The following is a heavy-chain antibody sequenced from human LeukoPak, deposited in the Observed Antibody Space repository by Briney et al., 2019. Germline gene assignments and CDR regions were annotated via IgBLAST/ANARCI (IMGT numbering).Heavy chain of an antibody. CDR2: IYYSGST. CDR1: GGSISSSSYY. V-gene: IGHV4-39*07. Sequence: PSETLSLTCTVSGGSISSSSYYWGWIRQPPGKGLEWIGSIYYSGSTYYNPSLKSRVTISVDTSKNQFSLKLSSVTAADTAVYYCAREGYSYGYLGAFDIWGQGTMVTVSS. CDR3: AREGYSYGYLGAFDI. D-gene: IGHD5-18*01. J-gene: IGHJ3*02.